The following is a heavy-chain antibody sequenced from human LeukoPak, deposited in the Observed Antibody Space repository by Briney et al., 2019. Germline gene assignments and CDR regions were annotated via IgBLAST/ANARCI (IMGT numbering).Heavy chain of an antibody. J-gene: IGHJ6*02. CDR3: ARAYSSSWYLYYYYGMDV. D-gene: IGHD6-13*01. V-gene: IGHV1-8*01. Sequence: ASVKVSCRASGYTFTSYDINWVRQATGQGLEWMGWMNPNSGNTGYAQKFQGRVTMTRNTSISTAYMELSSLRSEDTAVYYCARAYSSSWYLYYYYGMDVWGQGTTVTVSS. CDR1: GYTFTSYD. CDR2: MNPNSGNT.